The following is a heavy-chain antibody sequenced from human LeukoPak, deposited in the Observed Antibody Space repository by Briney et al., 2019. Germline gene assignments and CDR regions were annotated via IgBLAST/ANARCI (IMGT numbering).Heavy chain of an antibody. CDR3: ASGDYGAGSPVMRY. Sequence: PSQTLSLTCTVSGGSFTRGAYSWAWLRQPVGKGREWIGRIYTSGDTNYNPSLKSRVTISVGASNNQFSLKLTSVTAADTAVYYCASGDYGAGSPVMRYWGHGTLVIVSS. CDR2: IYTSGDT. D-gene: IGHD3-10*01. J-gene: IGHJ4*01. CDR1: GGSFTRGAYS. V-gene: IGHV4-61*02.